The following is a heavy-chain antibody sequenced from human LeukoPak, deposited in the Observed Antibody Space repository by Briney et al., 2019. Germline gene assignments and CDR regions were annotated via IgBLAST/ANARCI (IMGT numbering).Heavy chain of an antibody. CDR2: ISGTGSTI. D-gene: IGHD3-10*01. V-gene: IGHV3-11*01. CDR3: AKDSSRIWFGAPYGAFDI. Sequence: GGSLRLSCAASGFTFSDYYMNWIRQAPGKGLEWVSYISGTGSTIYYADSVKGRFTISRDNAKNSLYLQMNSLRAEDMALYYCAKDSSRIWFGAPYGAFDIWGQGTMVTVSS. CDR1: GFTFSDYY. J-gene: IGHJ3*02.